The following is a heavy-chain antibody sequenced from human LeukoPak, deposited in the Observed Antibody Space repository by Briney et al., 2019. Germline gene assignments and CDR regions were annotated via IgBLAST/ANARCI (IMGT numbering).Heavy chain of an antibody. CDR1: GYTFTSYG. CDR3: ARVCSTASIYPFTMVRGAPIDRIDY. Sequence: ASVKVSCKASGYTFTSYGISWVRQAPGQGLEWMGWISAYNGNTNYAQKLQGRVTMTTDTSTSTAYMELRSLGSDDTAVYYCARVCSTASIYPFTMVRGAPIDRIDYWGQGTLVTVSS. V-gene: IGHV1-18*01. CDR2: ISAYNGNT. J-gene: IGHJ4*02. D-gene: IGHD3-10*01.